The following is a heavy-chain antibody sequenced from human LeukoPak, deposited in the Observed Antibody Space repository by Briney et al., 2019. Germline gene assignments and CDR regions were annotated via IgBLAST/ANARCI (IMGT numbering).Heavy chain of an antibody. CDR3: ARARHVYYGSGSYDY. D-gene: IGHD3-10*01. Sequence: TGESLKISCKGSGYSFTSYWIGWVRQMPGKGLEWMGIIYPGDSDTRYSPSFQGQVTISADKSISTAYLQWSSLRSEDTAVYYCARARHVYYGSGSYDYWGQGTLVTVSS. CDR2: IYPGDSDT. J-gene: IGHJ4*02. V-gene: IGHV5-51*01. CDR1: GYSFTSYW.